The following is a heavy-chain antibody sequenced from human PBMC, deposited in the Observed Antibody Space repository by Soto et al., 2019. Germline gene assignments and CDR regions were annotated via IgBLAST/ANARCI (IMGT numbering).Heavy chain of an antibody. V-gene: IGHV1-3*05. CDR2: INAGNGNT. D-gene: IGHD3-22*01. CDR1: GYTFTSYA. Sequence: QVQLVQSGAEEKKPGASVKVSCKASGYTFTSYAMHWVRQAPGQRLEWMGWINAGNGNTKYSQKFQGRVTITRDTSASTAYMELSSLRSEATAVYYCVHSSGYYSFDYWGQGTLVNVSS. J-gene: IGHJ4*02. CDR3: VHSSGYYSFDY.